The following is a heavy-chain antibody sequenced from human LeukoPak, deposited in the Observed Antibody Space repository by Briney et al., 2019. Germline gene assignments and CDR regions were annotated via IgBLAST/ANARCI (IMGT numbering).Heavy chain of an antibody. CDR1: GYSFTSYW. CDR2: IYPGDSDT. D-gene: IGHD6-6*01. V-gene: IGHV5-51*01. J-gene: IGHJ3*02. Sequence: GESLKISCKGSGYSFTSYWIGWVRQMPGKGLEWMGIIYPGDSDTGYSPSFQGQVTISADKSISTAYLQWSSLKASGTAMSYCARPRAIAARFGAFDIWGQGTMVTVSS. CDR3: ARPRAIAARFGAFDI.